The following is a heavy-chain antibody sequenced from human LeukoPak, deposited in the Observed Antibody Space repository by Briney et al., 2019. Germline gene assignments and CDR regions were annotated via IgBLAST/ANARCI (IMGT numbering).Heavy chain of an antibody. Sequence: PSETLSLTCIVSDGSISSSSYYWGWIRQPPGKGLEWIGSMYHSGSTYNNPSLKSRVTISVDTSKNQFSLKLSSVTAADTAVYYCARLNYKSSGYYWDYWGQGTLVTVSS. D-gene: IGHD3-22*01. CDR1: DGSISSSSYY. V-gene: IGHV4-39*01. J-gene: IGHJ4*02. CDR3: ARLNYKSSGYYWDY. CDR2: MYHSGST.